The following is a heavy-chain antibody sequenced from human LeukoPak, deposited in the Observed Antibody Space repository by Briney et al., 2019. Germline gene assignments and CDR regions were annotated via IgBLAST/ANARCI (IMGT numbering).Heavy chain of an antibody. D-gene: IGHD2-15*01. V-gene: IGHV3-30-3*01. CDR1: GFTLSSYA. Sequence: GGSLRLSCAASGFTLSSYAMHWVRQAPGKGLEWVAVISYDGSNKYYADSVKGRFTISRDNSKNTLYLQMNSLRAEDTAVYYCARDQVAAGYVDWFDPWGQGTLVTVSS. J-gene: IGHJ5*02. CDR3: ARDQVAAGYVDWFDP. CDR2: ISYDGSNK.